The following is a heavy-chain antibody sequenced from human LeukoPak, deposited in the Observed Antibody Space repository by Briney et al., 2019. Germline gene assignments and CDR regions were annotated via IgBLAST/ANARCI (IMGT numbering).Heavy chain of an antibody. J-gene: IGHJ2*01. V-gene: IGHV1-46*01. CDR1: GYIFTTYY. Sequence: GASVKVSCKASGYIFTTYYMNWVRQATGQGLEWMGIINPSSGSTSYAQKFQGRVTMTRDMSTSTVYMEMSSLRSEDTAVYYCARCDHFEVAAKRDWYFDLWGRGTLVTVSP. D-gene: IGHD2-15*01. CDR2: INPSSGST. CDR3: ARCDHFEVAAKRDWYFDL.